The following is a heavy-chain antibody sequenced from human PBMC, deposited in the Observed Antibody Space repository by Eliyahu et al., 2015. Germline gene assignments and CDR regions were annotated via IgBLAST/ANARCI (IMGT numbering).Heavy chain of an antibody. Sequence: QVQLQESGPGLVKPSETLSLTCAVSGYSISSGYYWGWIRQPPGKGLEWIGSIYHSGSTYYNPSLKSRVTISVDTSKNQFSLKLSSVTAADTAVYYCARAGAAMIVVVRFDYWGQGTLVTVSS. CDR3: ARAGAAMIVVVRFDY. CDR1: GYSISSGYY. V-gene: IGHV4-38-2*01. CDR2: IYHSGST. D-gene: IGHD3-22*01. J-gene: IGHJ4*02.